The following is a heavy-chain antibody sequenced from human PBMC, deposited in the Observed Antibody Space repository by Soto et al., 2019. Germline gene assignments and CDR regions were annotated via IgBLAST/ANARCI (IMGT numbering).Heavy chain of an antibody. Sequence: EVPLLESGGGLVQPGGSLRLSCAASGFTFSSYAMSWVRQAPGKGLEWVSAISGSGGSTYYADSVKGRFTNSRDNSKNTLYLQMNSLRAEDTAVYYCAKGPGSSWDYPFDCWGQGTLVTVSS. CDR2: ISGSGGST. CDR3: AKGPGSSWDYPFDC. V-gene: IGHV3-23*01. D-gene: IGHD6-13*01. J-gene: IGHJ4*02. CDR1: GFTFSSYA.